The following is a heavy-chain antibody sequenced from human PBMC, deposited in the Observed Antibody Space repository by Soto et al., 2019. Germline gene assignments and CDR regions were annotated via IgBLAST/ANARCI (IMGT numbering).Heavy chain of an antibody. CDR1: GCTFSSYS. Sequence: QVQLVQSGAEVKKPGSSVKVSCKASGCTFSSYSITWVRQAPGQGLEWMGEIIPIFGTANYAQQFRGRVTITAAESTSTAYLELSSLRAEDTAVYYCARDGGRHSGGIDYWGQGTLVTVSS. CDR2: IIPIFGTA. D-gene: IGHD1-26*01. V-gene: IGHV1-69*01. CDR3: ARDGGRHSGGIDY. J-gene: IGHJ4*02.